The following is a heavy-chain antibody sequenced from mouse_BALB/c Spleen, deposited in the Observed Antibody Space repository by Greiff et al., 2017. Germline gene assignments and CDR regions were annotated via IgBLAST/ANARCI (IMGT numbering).Heavy chain of an antibody. CDR3: AREKTARAPWFAY. Sequence: VQLQQPGAELVKPGTSVKLSCKASGYNFTSYWINWVKLRPGQGLEWIGDIYPGSGSTNYNEKFKSKATLTVDTSSSTAYMQLSSLASEDSALYYCAREKTARAPWFAYWGQGTLVTVSA. CDR2: IYPGSGST. D-gene: IGHD3-2*01. J-gene: IGHJ3*01. CDR1: GYNFTSYW. V-gene: IGHV1-55*01.